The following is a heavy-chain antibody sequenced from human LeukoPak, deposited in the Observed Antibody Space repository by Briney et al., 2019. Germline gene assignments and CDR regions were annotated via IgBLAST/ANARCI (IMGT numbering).Heavy chain of an antibody. V-gene: IGHV4-39*07. CDR1: GGSISSSSSY. CDR3: TKSDGYSLIRI. Sequence: PSGTLSLTCTVSGGSISSSSSYWGWIRQPPGKGLEWIGSIYYSGSTYYNPSLKSRVTISVDTSKNQFSLKVISMTAADTAVYYCTKSDGYSLIRICGRGTMVTVSS. D-gene: IGHD5-12*01. CDR2: IYYSGST. J-gene: IGHJ3*02.